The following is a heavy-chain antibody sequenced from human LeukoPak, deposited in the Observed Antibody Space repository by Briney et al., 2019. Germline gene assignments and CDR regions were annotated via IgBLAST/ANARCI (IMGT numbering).Heavy chain of an antibody. D-gene: IGHD1-1*01. V-gene: IGHV3-21*01. CDR2: ISGSNSYI. CDR3: ARALTTLTYEGY. J-gene: IGHJ4*02. CDR1: GFTFSSYT. Sequence: TGGSLRLSCAASGFTFSSYTMHWVRQAPGKGLKWVSSISGSNSYIFYADSVKGRFTVSRDNAKDSLYLQMNSLRAEDTAVYYCARALTTLTYEGYWGQGTLVTVSS.